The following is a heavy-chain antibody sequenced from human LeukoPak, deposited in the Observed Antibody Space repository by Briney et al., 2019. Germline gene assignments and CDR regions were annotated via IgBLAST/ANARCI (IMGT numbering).Heavy chain of an antibody. V-gene: IGHV4-59*01. CDR2: IYYSGST. Sequence: SETLSLTCTVSGGSISSYYWSWIRQPPGKGLEWIGYIYYSGSTNYNPSLKSRVTISVDTSKNQFSLKLSSVTAADTAVYYCATGRSGPRLLDDWGQGTLVNVSS. D-gene: IGHD2/OR15-2a*01. J-gene: IGHJ4*02. CDR1: GGSISSYY. CDR3: ATGRSGPRLLDD.